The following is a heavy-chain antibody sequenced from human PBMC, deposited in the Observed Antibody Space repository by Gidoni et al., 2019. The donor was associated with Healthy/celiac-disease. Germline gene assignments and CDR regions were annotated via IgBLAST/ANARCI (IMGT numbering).Heavy chain of an antibody. CDR2: LYPGDSDT. V-gene: IGHV5-51*01. CDR1: GYSFTSDW. CDR3: ARGGAAAGMQRDYYYYGMDV. J-gene: IGHJ6*02. Sequence: EVQLVQSGAEVKKPGESLKISCKGSGYSFTSDWIGWVRQMPGKGLEWLGILYPGDSDTRYSPSFQGHVTISADKSISTAYLQWSSLKASDTAMYYCARGGAAAGMQRDYYYYGMDVWGQGTTVTVSS. D-gene: IGHD6-13*01.